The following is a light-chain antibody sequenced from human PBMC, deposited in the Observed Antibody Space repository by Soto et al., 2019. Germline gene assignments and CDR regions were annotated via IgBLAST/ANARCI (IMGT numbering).Light chain of an antibody. CDR1: QSVGGN. CDR2: GAS. V-gene: IGKV3-15*01. J-gene: IGKJ1*01. Sequence: EIVMTQSPATLSVSPGERDTLSCRASQSVGGNLAWYQQKRGQAPRLLMYGASTRATGVPDRFSRNGAGAEFTLSISSLQSDDFAVYYCQQYNNRPPWTFGQWTKGEIE. CDR3: QQYNNRPPWT.